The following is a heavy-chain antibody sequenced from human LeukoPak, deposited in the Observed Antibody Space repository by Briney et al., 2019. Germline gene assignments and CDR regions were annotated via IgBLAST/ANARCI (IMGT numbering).Heavy chain of an antibody. D-gene: IGHD6-19*01. CDR3: ARDSSGWYSGNDY. CDR1: GFTFSSYW. CDR2: IKEDGREK. V-gene: IGHV3-7*01. Sequence: GGSLRLSCAASGFTFSSYWMSWVRQAGGKGREWVANIKEDGREKNYVDSVKGRFTISRDNAKNSLYLQMNSLRAEDTAVYYCARDSSGWYSGNDYWGQGTLVTVSS. J-gene: IGHJ4*02.